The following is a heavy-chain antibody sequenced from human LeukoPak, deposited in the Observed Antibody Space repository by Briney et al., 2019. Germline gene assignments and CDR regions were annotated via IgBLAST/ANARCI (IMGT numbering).Heavy chain of an antibody. CDR1: GFTFSSYA. Sequence: PGRSLRLSCAASGFTFSSYAMSWVRQAPGKGLEWVSAISGSGGSTYYADSVKGRFTISRDNSKNTLYLQMNSLRAEDTAVYYCAKPETPQGAFDIWGQGTMVTVSS. CDR2: ISGSGGST. CDR3: AKPETPQGAFDI. J-gene: IGHJ3*02. V-gene: IGHV3-23*01.